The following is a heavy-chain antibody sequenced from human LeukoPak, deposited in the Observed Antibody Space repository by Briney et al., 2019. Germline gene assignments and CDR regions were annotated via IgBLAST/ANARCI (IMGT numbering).Heavy chain of an antibody. Sequence: ASVKVSCKASGGTFSSYAISWVRQAPGQGLEWMGGIIPIFGTANYAQKFQGRVTITTDESTSTAYMELSSLRSDDTAVYYCARAYYDILTGYLGGPFDYWGQGTLVTVSS. CDR3: ARAYYDILTGYLGGPFDY. J-gene: IGHJ4*02. CDR2: IIPIFGTA. D-gene: IGHD3-9*01. CDR1: GGTFSSYA. V-gene: IGHV1-69*05.